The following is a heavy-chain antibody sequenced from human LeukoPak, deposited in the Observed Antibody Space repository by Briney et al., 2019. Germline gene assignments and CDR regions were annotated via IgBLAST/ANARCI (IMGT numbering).Heavy chain of an antibody. V-gene: IGHV3-74*01. Sequence: GGSLRLSCAASGFTFSSYWMHWVRQAPGKGLVWVSRINSDGSSTSYADSVKGRFTISRDNAKNTLYLQMNSLRAEDTAVYYCAREPNAHYYGSGSYYDYWGQGTLVTVSS. J-gene: IGHJ4*02. CDR2: INSDGSST. CDR3: AREPNAHYYGSGSYYDY. CDR1: GFTFSSYW. D-gene: IGHD3-10*01.